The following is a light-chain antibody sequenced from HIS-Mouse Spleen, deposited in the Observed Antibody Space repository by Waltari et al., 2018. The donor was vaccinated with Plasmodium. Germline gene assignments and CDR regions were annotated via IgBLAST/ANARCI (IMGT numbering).Light chain of an antibody. J-gene: IGKJ4*01. CDR2: KAS. Sequence: DLQMTQSPSTLSASVGDRVTITCRASQSISSWLAWYQQKPGKAPKLLIYKASSLESGVPSRFSGSGSETEFTLTISSLQPDDFATYYCQQYNSYCTFGGGTKVEIK. CDR3: QQYNSYCT. CDR1: QSISSW. V-gene: IGKV1-5*03.